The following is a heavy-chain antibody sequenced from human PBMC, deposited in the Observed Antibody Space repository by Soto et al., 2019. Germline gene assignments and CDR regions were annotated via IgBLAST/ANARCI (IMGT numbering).Heavy chain of an antibody. CDR1: GYTFTGYG. CDR2: ISAYNGNT. Sequence: ASVKVCCKASGYTFTGYGISWVRQAPGQGLEWMGWISAYNGNTNYAQKLQGRVTMNTDTSTSTAYMELRSLRSDDTAVYYCARDRGFLECFVVAGYYHYYGMALCGQGTTV. J-gene: IGHJ6*02. D-gene: IGHD3-3*01. V-gene: IGHV1-18*04. CDR3: ARDRGFLECFVVAGYYHYYGMAL.